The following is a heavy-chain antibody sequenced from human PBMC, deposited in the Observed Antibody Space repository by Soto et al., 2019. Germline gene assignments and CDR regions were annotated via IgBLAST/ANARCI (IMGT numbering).Heavy chain of an antibody. CDR3: AKDIDGATYYDFWHY. J-gene: IGHJ4*02. D-gene: IGHD3-3*01. CDR2: ISGSGGNT. Sequence: EVQLLESGGGLVQPGGSLRLSCAASGFTFSSYAMSWVRQAPGKGLEWVSAISGSGGNTYYADSVKGRFTISRDNSKNTLYLQMNSLIDEDTAVYYCAKDIDGATYYDFWHYWGQGTLVTVSS. V-gene: IGHV3-23*01. CDR1: GFTFSSYA.